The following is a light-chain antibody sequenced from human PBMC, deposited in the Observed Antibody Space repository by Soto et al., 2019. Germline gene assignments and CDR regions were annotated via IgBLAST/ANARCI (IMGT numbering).Light chain of an antibody. CDR3: QQYHNLWT. CDR1: QSVSSSY. Sequence: EIVLTQSPDTLSLSPGEGATLSCRASQSVSSSYLAWYQQKPGQAPRLLIYDASTRSTGIPARFSGSGSGTEFTLTITSLQSEDFALYYCQQYHNLWTFGQGTKVDIK. J-gene: IGKJ1*01. V-gene: IGKV3D-7*01. CDR2: DAS.